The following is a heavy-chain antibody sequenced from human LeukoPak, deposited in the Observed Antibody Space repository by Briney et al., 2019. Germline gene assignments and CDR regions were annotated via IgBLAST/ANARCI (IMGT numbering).Heavy chain of an antibody. J-gene: IGHJ4*02. CDR2: IYHSGST. V-gene: IGHV4-38-2*01. D-gene: IGHD2-2*01. CDR3: ARQSPAYYFDY. Sequence: PSETLSLTCAVSGYSISSGYYWGWIRQPPGKGLEWIGSIYHSGSTYYNPSLKSRVTISVDTSKNQFSLKLSSVTAADTAVYYCARQSPAYYFDYWGQGTLVTVSS. CDR1: GYSISSGYY.